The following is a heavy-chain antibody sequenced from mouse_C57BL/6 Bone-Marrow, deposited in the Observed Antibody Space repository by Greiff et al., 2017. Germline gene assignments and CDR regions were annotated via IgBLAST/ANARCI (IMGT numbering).Heavy chain of an antibody. D-gene: IGHD2-1*01. Sequence: QVQLQQSGPELVKPGASVKISCKASGYAFSSSWMNWVKQRPGKGLEWIGRIYPGDGDTNYNGKFKGKATLTADKSSSTAYMQLSSLTSEDSAVYFCVLYGNKYYFAYWGQGTTLTVSA. V-gene: IGHV1-82*01. CDR2: IYPGDGDT. CDR1: GYAFSSSW. J-gene: IGHJ2*01. CDR3: VLYGNKYYFAY.